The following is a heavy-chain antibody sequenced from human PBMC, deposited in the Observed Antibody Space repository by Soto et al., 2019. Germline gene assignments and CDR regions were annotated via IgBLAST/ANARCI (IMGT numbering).Heavy chain of an antibody. CDR3: ARDPWAADS. J-gene: IGHJ4*02. V-gene: IGHV3-66*01. CDR1: GFTVSTKY. D-gene: IGHD3-16*01. CDR2: IYRGGST. Sequence: EVQLVESGGGLVQPGGSLRLSCAASGFTVSTKYMSWVRPAPGKGLEWVSVIYRGGSTFYADSVRGRFTISRDNAKNTVNLQMNSLRAEDTAVYYCARDPWAADSWGQGTLVTVSS.